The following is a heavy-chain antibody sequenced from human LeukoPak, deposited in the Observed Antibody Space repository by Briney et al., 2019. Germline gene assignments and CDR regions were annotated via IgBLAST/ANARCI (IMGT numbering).Heavy chain of an antibody. CDR2: INHGGST. J-gene: IGHJ4*02. V-gene: IGHV4-34*08. CDR3: AHSTGSGAPTDGPADY. Sequence: PGGSLRLSCAASGFTFSSYAMSWVRQPPGKGLEWIGEINHGGSTDYNPSLKSRVTISVDTSKNQFSLKLSSVTAADTAVYYCAHSTGSGAPTDGPADYWGQGTLVTVSS. D-gene: IGHD3-10*01. CDR1: GFTFSSYA.